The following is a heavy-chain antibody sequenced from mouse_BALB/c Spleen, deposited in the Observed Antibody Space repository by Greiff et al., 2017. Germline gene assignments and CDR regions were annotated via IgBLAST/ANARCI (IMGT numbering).Heavy chain of an antibody. J-gene: IGHJ4*01. Sequence: EVQGVESGGGLVQPGGSRKLSCAASGFTFSSFGMHWVRQAPEKGLEWVAYISSGSSTIYYADTVKGRFTISRDNPKNTLFLQMTSLRSEDTAMYYCARRNWDVYAMDYWGQGTSVTVSS. V-gene: IGHV5-17*02. D-gene: IGHD4-1*01. CDR2: ISSGSSTI. CDR3: ARRNWDVYAMDY. CDR1: GFTFSSFG.